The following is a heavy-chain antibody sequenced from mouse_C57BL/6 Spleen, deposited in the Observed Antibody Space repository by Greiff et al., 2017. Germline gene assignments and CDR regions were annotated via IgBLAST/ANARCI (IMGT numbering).Heavy chain of an antibody. Sequence: EVKLMESGGGLVKPGGSLKLSCAASGFTFSSYAMSWVRQTPEKRLEWVATISDGGSYTYYPDNVKGRFTISRDNAKNNLYLQMSHLKSEDTAMYYCARDDGLYVSHWGQGTLVTVSA. CDR3: ARDDGLYVSH. V-gene: IGHV5-4*01. CDR1: GFTFSSYA. CDR2: ISDGGSYT. J-gene: IGHJ3*01. D-gene: IGHD2-3*01.